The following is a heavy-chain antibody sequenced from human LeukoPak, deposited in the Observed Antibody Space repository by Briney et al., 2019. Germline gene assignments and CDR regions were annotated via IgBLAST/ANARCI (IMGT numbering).Heavy chain of an antibody. D-gene: IGHD1-7*01. V-gene: IGHV4-30-4*08. J-gene: IGHJ4*02. CDR2: IYYSGST. CDR3: AREGHNWNYVRPY. Sequence: PSETLFLTCTVSGGSISSGDYYWSWIRQPPGKGLEWIGYIYYSGSTYYNPSLKSRVTISVDTSKNQFSLKLSPVTAADTAVYYCAREGHNWNYVRPYWGQGTLVTVS. CDR1: GGSISSGDYY.